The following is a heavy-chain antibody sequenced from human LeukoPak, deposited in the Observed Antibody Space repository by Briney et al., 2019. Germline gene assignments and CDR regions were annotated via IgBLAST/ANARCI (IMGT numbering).Heavy chain of an antibody. J-gene: IGHJ4*02. Sequence: PSETLSLTCAVYGGSFSGYYWSWIRQPPGKGLEWIGEINHSGSTNYNPSLKSRVTISVDTSKNQFSLKLSSVTAADTAAYYCARGRITIFGVKPLDYWGQGTLVTVSS. CDR2: INHSGST. CDR1: GGSFSGYY. D-gene: IGHD3-3*01. CDR3: ARGRITIFGVKPLDY. V-gene: IGHV4-34*01.